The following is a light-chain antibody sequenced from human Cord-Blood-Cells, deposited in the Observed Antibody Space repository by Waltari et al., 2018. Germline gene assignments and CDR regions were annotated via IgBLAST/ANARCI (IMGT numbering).Light chain of an antibody. CDR3: SSYTSSSTLV. CDR1: SSDVVGYNY. J-gene: IGLJ2*01. Sequence: QSALTQPASVSGSPGQSITISCTGTSSDVVGYNYVAWYQQHPGKAPKLMIYDVSNRPSGVSNRFSGSKSGNTASLTISGLQDEDEADYYCSSYTSSSTLVFGGGTKLTVL. CDR2: DVS. V-gene: IGLV2-14*01.